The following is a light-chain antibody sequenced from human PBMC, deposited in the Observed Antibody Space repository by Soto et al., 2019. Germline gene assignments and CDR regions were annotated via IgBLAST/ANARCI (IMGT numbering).Light chain of an antibody. CDR3: RSSAGRNHYV. J-gene: IGLJ1*01. CDR2: EVS. CDR1: SSDFGVYNS. V-gene: IGLV2-8*01. Sequence: QSALTQPASVSGSPGQSITISCTGTSSDFGVYNSVSWYQQHPGKAPKLMIYEVSKRPSGVPDRFSGSKSGNTASLTVSGLQADDEDDYYCRSSAGRNHYVFGTGTKLTVL.